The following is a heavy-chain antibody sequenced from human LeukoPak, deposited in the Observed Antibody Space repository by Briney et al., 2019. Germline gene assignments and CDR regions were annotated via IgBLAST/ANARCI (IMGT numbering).Heavy chain of an antibody. J-gene: IGHJ4*02. CDR3: AGDSSSIWFGELLTSYFDY. CDR2: ISSSGSTI. CDR1: GFTFSSYE. Sequence: GGSLRLSCAASGFTFSSYEMNWVRQAPGKGLEWVSYISSSGSTIYYADSVKGRFISSRDNTKNSLYLQMNSLRAEDTAVYYCAGDSSSIWFGELLTSYFDYWGQGTLVTVSS. V-gene: IGHV3-48*03. D-gene: IGHD3-10*01.